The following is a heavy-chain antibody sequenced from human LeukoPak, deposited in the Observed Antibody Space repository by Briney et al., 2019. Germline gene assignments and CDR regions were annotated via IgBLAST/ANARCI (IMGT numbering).Heavy chain of an antibody. D-gene: IGHD3-16*02. CDR3: VREGIYLAFDL. Sequence: ASVKVSCKASGYNFTTCGFSWVRQAPGQGPEWMGWIIDYDGHTRYSEKLKGRITLTTDRSTSTVYMELRSLTYDDTAHYYCVREGIYLAFDLWGRGTLVSVSS. J-gene: IGHJ5*01. CDR2: IIDYDGHT. CDR1: GYNFTTCG. V-gene: IGHV1-18*01.